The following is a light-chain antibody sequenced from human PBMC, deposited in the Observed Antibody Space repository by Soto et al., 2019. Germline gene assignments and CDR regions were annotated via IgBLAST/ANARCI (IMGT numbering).Light chain of an antibody. V-gene: IGKV2-30*01. CDR1: LSLVDSGGNTY. J-gene: IGKJ1*01. CDR3: MQGTLWPWT. CDR2: KIS. Sequence: DVVMTQSPLSLPVTLGQPASISFTSILSLVDSGGNTYFNWYQQRPGQPPRRLIYKISNRESGVPDRFSASGSGTDFTLRISRVEAEDLGVYYCMQGTLWPWTFGQGTKVDIK.